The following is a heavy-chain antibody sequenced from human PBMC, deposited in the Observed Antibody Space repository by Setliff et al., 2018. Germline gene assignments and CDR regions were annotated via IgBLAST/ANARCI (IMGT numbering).Heavy chain of an antibody. D-gene: IGHD5-18*01. Sequence: ASVKVSCKVSGYTLTELSMHWVRQAPGKGLEWMGGFDPEDGETIYAQKFQGRVTMTEDTSTGTAYMELSSLRSEDTAVYYCATPVSWIQLVLCPQGHPEPFDYWGQGTLVTVSS. V-gene: IGHV1-24*01. CDR1: GYTLTELS. CDR3: ATPVSWIQLVLCPQGHPEPFDY. J-gene: IGHJ4*02. CDR2: FDPEDGET.